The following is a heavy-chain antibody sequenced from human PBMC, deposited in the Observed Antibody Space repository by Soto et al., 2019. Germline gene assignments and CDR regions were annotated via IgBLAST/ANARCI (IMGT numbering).Heavy chain of an antibody. CDR3: AKDRGYYYDSSGWGLNY. CDR1: GFTFSSYG. V-gene: IGHV3-30*18. CDR2: ISYDGSNK. D-gene: IGHD3-22*01. J-gene: IGHJ4*02. Sequence: QVQLVESGGGVVQPGRSLRLSCAASGFTFSSYGMHWVRQAPGKGLEWVAVISYDGSNKYYADSVKGRFTISRDNSKNTLYLQMNSLRAEDTAVYYCAKDRGYYYDSSGWGLNYWGQGTLVTVSS.